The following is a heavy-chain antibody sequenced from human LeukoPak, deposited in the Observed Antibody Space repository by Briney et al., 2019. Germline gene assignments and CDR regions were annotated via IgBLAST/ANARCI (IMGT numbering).Heavy chain of an antibody. D-gene: IGHD3-22*01. CDR3: ARAPPRSRITMIVVVIRSSGYYFDY. CDR2: MNPNSGNT. V-gene: IGHV1-8*01. CDR1: GYTLTSYD. J-gene: IGHJ4*02. Sequence: ASVKVSCKASGYTLTSYDINWVRQATGQGLEWMGWMNPNSGNTGYAQKFQGRVTMTRNTSISTAYMELSSLRSEDTAVYYCARAPPRSRITMIVVVIRSSGYYFDYWGQGTLVTVSS.